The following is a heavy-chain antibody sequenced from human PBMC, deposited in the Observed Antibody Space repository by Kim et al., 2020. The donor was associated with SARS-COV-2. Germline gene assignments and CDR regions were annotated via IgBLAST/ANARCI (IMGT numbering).Heavy chain of an antibody. J-gene: IGHJ6*02. Sequence: GGSLRLSCAVSGFTFSNYWMSWVRQAPGKGLEWVANIKQHGNEKHYVDSVKGRFTISGDNAKKSLYLQMNSLRAEDTAVYYCARHNSRNYGMDVWGQGTTVTVSS. CDR3: ARHNSRNYGMDV. CDR1: GFTFSNYW. D-gene: IGHD6-13*01. CDR2: IKQHGNEK. V-gene: IGHV3-7*03.